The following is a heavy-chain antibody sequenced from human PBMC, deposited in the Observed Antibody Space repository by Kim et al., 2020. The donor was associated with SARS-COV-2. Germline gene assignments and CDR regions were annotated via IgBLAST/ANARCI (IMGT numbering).Heavy chain of an antibody. CDR3: AKYSSTWYAHFDY. CDR1: GFTFSNYA. CDR2: TSGSGGST. V-gene: IGHV3-23*01. Sequence: GGSLRLSCVASGFTFSNYAMSWVRQAPGKGLQWVSGTSGSGGSTYYADSVKGRFTISRDNSKNTVYLQMNSLRAEDTALYYCAKYSSTWYAHFDYWGQGT. D-gene: IGHD6-13*01. J-gene: IGHJ4*02.